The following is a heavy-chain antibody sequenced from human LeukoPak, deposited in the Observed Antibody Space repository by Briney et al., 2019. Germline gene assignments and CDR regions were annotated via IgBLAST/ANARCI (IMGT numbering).Heavy chain of an antibody. CDR2: IKEDGSET. CDR3: ARYYYYIDRYTEDGLDI. CDR1: GVTSIGEL. D-gene: IGHD3-16*02. Sequence: PGGSLRLSCGAPGVTSIGELMCSGRQAPGKGLEWVANIKEDGSETNCVDSMKGRFTISRDNAKNSLYLQMNSLRAEDTAKQPGARYYYYIDRYTEDGLDIWRQGTMVTVSS. J-gene: IGHJ3*02. V-gene: IGHV3-7*01.